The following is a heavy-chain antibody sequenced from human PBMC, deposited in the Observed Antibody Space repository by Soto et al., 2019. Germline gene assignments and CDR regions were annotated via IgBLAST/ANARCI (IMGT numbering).Heavy chain of an antibody. D-gene: IGHD3-22*01. J-gene: IGHJ4*02. CDR3: AGTYDTSGDYPYYFDY. CDR2: IIPIIATA. CDR1: GGNFIDYA. Sequence: ASVKVSCKASGGNFIDYAFSWVRQAPGQGLEWMGGIIPIIATAGYAQKFQGRVTITADESTRTAYMEVTSLTSEDTAVYFCAGTYDTSGDYPYYFDYWGQGTPVTVSS. V-gene: IGHV1-69*13.